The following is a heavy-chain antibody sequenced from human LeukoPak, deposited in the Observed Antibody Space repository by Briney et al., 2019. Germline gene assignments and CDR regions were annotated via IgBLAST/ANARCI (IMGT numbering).Heavy chain of an antibody. Sequence: GGSLRLSCAASGFTFSSYWMSWVRQAPGKGLEWVANIKQDGSEKYYVDSVKGRFTISRDNAKNSLYLQMNSLRAEDTAVYYCARDPAGYCSSISCFGYFDYWGQGTLVTVSS. CDR3: ARDPAGYCSSISCFGYFDY. J-gene: IGHJ4*02. CDR1: GFTFSSYW. D-gene: IGHD2-2*01. V-gene: IGHV3-7*03. CDR2: IKQDGSEK.